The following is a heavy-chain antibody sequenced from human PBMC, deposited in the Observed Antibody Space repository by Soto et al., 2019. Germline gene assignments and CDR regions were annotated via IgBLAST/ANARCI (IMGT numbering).Heavy chain of an antibody. CDR3: XRXXXXXGYSSSWVFDY. J-gene: IGHJ4*02. V-gene: IGHV4-31*03. CDR2: IFYSGST. D-gene: IGHD6-13*01. CDR1: GGSINSGGYY. Sequence: QVQLQESGPGLVKPSQTLSLICTISGGSINSGGYYWNWIRQHPGKGLEWIGYIFYSGSTYYNPFLRSRVTISADTSENQFSLNLSSVTAADTAVYFXXRXXXXXGYSSSWVFDYWGQGTLVXVSS.